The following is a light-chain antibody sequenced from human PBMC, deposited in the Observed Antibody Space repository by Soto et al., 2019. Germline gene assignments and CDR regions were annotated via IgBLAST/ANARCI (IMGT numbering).Light chain of an antibody. V-gene: IGLV6-57*01. J-gene: IGLJ3*02. CDR2: EDD. CDR3: QSSTSTSRV. Sequence: NFMLTQPHSVSESPGKTVTISCTRSSGSIASNFVQWYQQRPGSSPSTVIYEDDQRPSGVPDRFSGSIDSSSNSASLTISALQTEDAAHSYCQSSTSTSRVFGGGTKLTVL. CDR1: SGSIASNF.